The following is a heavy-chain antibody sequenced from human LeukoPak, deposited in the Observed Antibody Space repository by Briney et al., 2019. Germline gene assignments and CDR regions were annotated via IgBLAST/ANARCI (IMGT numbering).Heavy chain of an antibody. Sequence: GGSLRLSCAASGFTFSDYYMSWIRQAPGKGLEWVSYISSSSSYTNYADYVKGRFTISRDNAKNSLYLQMNSLRAEDTAVYYCARDHQGDYYGSGSLDYRGQGTLVTVSS. CDR1: GFTFSDYY. CDR2: ISSSSSYT. D-gene: IGHD3-10*01. V-gene: IGHV3-11*06. J-gene: IGHJ4*02. CDR3: ARDHQGDYYGSGSLDY.